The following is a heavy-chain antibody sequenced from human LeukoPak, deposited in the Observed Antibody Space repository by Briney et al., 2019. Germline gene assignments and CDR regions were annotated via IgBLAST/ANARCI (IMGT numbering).Heavy chain of an antibody. CDR2: IRYDGSNK. D-gene: IGHD2-2*01. V-gene: IGHV3-30*02. J-gene: IGHJ4*02. CDR1: GFTFSSYG. CDR3: AKDYGHCSSTSCYGRGSDY. Sequence: GGSLRLSCAASGFTFSSYGMHWVRQAPGKGLEWVAFIRYDGSNKYYADSVKGRFPISRDKSKNTLYLQMNSLRAEDTAVYYCAKDYGHCSSTSCYGRGSDYWGQGTLVTVSS.